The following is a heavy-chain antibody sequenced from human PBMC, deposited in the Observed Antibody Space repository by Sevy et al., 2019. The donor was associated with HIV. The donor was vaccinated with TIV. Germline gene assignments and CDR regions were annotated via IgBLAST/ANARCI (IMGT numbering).Heavy chain of an antibody. CDR3: ARDETISLIVVDLDY. J-gene: IGHJ4*02. CDR1: GYTFTNYG. Sequence: ASVKVSCKTSGYTFTNYGVTWVRQAPGQGLEWMGWISGYNGNTKYPEKLQNRVTMTTDTSTSTAYMELRSLRHDDTAVYYCARDETISLIVVDLDYWGQGTLVTVSS. D-gene: IGHD3-22*01. CDR2: ISGYNGNT. V-gene: IGHV1-18*01.